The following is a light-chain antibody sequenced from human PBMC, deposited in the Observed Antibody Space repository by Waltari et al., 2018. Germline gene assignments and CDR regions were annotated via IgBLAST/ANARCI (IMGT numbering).Light chain of an antibody. Sequence: EIVMTQSPATLSVSPGERATLSCRASRMIDTYLAWYQHKFGQPPRLLIYDASTRATGIPARFSGSGSGTEFTLTISRLEPEDFAVYYCQQYGSSPRTFGQGTKVEIK. V-gene: IGKV3-15*01. J-gene: IGKJ1*01. CDR1: RMIDTY. CDR3: QQYGSSPRT. CDR2: DAS.